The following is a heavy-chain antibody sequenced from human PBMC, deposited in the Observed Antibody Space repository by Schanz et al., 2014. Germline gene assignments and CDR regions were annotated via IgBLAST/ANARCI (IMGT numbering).Heavy chain of an antibody. J-gene: IGHJ6*02. CDR1: GFTFSTYA. CDR3: ARQRSYFYAMDV. CDR2: ISAGGTNT. V-gene: IGHV3-23*04. Sequence: EVQLVESGGGLVQPGGSLRLSCAASGFTFSTYAMTWVRQAAGKWREWVSSISAGGTNTYYADSVKGRFTLSRDNSKNTLYLQMNSLRAEDTAVYYWARQRSYFYAMDVWGQGTTVTVSS.